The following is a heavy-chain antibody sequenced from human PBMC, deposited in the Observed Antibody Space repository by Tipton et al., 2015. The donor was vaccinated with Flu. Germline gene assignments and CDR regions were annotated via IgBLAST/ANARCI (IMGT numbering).Heavy chain of an antibody. D-gene: IGHD3-22*01. CDR1: GGSIGSNY. CDR3: ARKGDYYDSSGRLDY. CDR2: IYYSGST. J-gene: IGHJ4*02. V-gene: IGHV4-59*08. Sequence: TLSLTCTVSGGSIGSNYWSWVRQPPGKGLEWIGYIYYSGSTKYNPSLKSRVTISVDTSKNQFSLKLNSVTAADTAVYYCARKGDYYDSSGRLDYWGQGTRVTVSS.